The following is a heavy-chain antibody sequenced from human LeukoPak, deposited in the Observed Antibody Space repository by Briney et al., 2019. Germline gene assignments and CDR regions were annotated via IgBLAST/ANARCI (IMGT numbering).Heavy chain of an antibody. CDR2: ISSSSSYI. Sequence: GGSLRLSCAASGFTFSSYSMNWVRQAPGKGLEWVSSISSSSSYIYYADSVKGRFTISRDNAKNSLYLQMNSLRAEDTAVYYRARADSYYGSGSYPGTWGQGTLVTVSS. J-gene: IGHJ5*02. V-gene: IGHV3-21*01. CDR1: GFTFSSYS. CDR3: ARADSYYGSGSYPGT. D-gene: IGHD3-10*01.